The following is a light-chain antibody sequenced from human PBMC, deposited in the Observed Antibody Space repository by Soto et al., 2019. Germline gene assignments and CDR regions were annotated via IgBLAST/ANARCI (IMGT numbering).Light chain of an antibody. CDR2: VNSDGSH. V-gene: IGLV4-69*01. CDR3: QTWGTGIRV. J-gene: IGLJ3*02. CDR1: SAHSRYA. Sequence: QPVLTQSPSASASLGASVKLTCTLSSAHSRYAIEWHQQQPEQGPRYLLKVNSDGSHNTGDRIPDRFSGSSSGAERYLTISRLESEDESYYYCQTWGTGIRVFGGGTKLTVL.